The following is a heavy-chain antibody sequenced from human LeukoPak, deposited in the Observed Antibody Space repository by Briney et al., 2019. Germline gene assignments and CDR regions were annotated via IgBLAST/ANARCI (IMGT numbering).Heavy chain of an antibody. CDR3: ARGKEDYYGMDV. CDR1: GFTFSSYD. V-gene: IGHV3-13*05. CDR2: IGTAGDP. Sequence: PGGSLRLSCAASGFTFSSYDMHWVRRATGKGLEWVSAIGTAGDPYYPGSVKGRFTISRENAKNSLYLQMNSLRAGDTAVYYCARGKEDYYGMDVWGQGTTVIVSS. J-gene: IGHJ6*02.